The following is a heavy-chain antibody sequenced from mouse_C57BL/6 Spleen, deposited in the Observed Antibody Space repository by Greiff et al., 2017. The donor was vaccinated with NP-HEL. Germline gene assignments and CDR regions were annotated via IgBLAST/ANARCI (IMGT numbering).Heavy chain of an antibody. CDR1: GYAFSSSW. CDR2: IYPGDGDT. D-gene: IGHD4-1*01. CDR3: ASFNWDGNPWFAY. Sequence: VKLVESGPELVKPGASVKISCKASGYAFSSSWMNWVKQRPGKGLEWIGRIYPGDGDTNYNGKFKGKATLTADKSSSTAYMQLSSLTSEDSAVYFCASFNWDGNPWFAYWGQGTLVTVSA. V-gene: IGHV1-82*01. J-gene: IGHJ3*01.